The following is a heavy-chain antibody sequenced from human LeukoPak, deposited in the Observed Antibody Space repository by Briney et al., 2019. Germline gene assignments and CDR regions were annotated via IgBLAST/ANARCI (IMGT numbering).Heavy chain of an antibody. CDR1: GGSISSGGSY. V-gene: IGHV4-31*03. Sequence: PSETLSLTCTVSGGSISSGGSYWTWIRQHPGKGLEWIGYIDYSGSTHYNPSLESRVTMSLDTSKNQFSLNLSSVTAADTAVYYCAKSPAGSSWPSIDYWGQGTLVAVSS. J-gene: IGHJ4*02. D-gene: IGHD6-13*01. CDR2: IDYSGST. CDR3: AKSPAGSSWPSIDY.